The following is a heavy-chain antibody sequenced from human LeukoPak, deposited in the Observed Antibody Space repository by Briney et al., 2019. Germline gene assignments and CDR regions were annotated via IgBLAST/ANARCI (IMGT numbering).Heavy chain of an antibody. D-gene: IGHD3-9*01. CDR2: VTNSGGST. CDR3: AKHYFDWLLNY. Sequence: PGGSLRLSCAASGFTFSTYAISWVRQAPGKGLEWVSAVTNSGGSTYYADSVKGRFTIFRDNSKNTLYLQMNSLRADDTAVYYCAKHYFDWLLNYWGQGTLVTVSS. J-gene: IGHJ4*02. CDR1: GFTFSTYA. V-gene: IGHV3-23*01.